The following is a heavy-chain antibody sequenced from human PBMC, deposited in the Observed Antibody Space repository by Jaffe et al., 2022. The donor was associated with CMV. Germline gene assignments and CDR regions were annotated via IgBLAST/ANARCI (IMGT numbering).Heavy chain of an antibody. J-gene: IGHJ4*02. CDR2: IGSSGQRT. D-gene: IGHD5-12*01. Sequence: EVQLLVSGGDLVQPGGSLRLSCAASGFPFSQSAMNWVRQAPGTGLQWVATIGSSGQRTHYADSVEGRFTISRDNFKNILYLQMNNLRVEDTALYYCARDESTGGYAGDFWGQGALVTVSS. V-gene: IGHV3-23*01. CDR1: GFPFSQSA. CDR3: ARDESTGGYAGDF.